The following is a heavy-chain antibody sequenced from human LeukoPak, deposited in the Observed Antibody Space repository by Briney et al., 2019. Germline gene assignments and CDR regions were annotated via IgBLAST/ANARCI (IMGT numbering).Heavy chain of an antibody. CDR3: AKALQLYDSSDY. D-gene: IGHD3-22*01. Sequence: PGGSLRLSCAASGFTFSSYAMSWVRQAPGKGLEWVSAISGSGGSTYYADPVKGRFTISRDNSKNTLYLQMNSLRAEDTAVYYCAKALQLYDSSDYWGQGTLVTVSS. CDR1: GFTFSSYA. CDR2: ISGSGGST. J-gene: IGHJ4*02. V-gene: IGHV3-23*01.